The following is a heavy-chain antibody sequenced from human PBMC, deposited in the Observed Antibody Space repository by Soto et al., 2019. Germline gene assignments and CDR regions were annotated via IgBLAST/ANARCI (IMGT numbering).Heavy chain of an antibody. D-gene: IGHD3-10*01. CDR3: ATPQQHHLWFGELLPLDP. CDR1: GYTLTELS. CDR2: FDPEDGET. J-gene: IGHJ5*02. V-gene: IGHV1-24*01. Sequence: QVQLVQSGAEVNKPRASVKVSCKVSGYTLTELSMHWVRQAPGKGLEWMGGFDPEDGETIYAQKFQGRVTMTEDTSTDTAYMELSSLRSEDTAVYYCATPQQHHLWFGELLPLDPWGQGTLVTVSS.